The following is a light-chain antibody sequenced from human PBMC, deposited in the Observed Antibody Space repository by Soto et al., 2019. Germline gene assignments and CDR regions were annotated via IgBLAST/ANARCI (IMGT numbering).Light chain of an antibody. Sequence: EIVLTQSPDTLSLSPGEGASLSCRASQSVHTFLAWYQRKPGQPPRLLIYGASTRATGVPARFSGSGSGTDFTLTISSLEPEDFAVYYCHQRSNWPPDTFGQGTRLDI. CDR1: QSVHTF. V-gene: IGKV3-11*01. CDR2: GAS. CDR3: HQRSNWPPDT. J-gene: IGKJ5*01.